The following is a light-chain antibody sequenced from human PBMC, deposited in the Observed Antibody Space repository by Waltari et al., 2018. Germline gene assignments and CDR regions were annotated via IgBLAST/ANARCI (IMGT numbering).Light chain of an antibody. J-gene: IGKJ2*01. CDR3: QQYNNWPL. V-gene: IGKV3D-15*01. Sequence: EIVMTQSPATLSVSPGVSATLSCRASQSVSSNLAWYQQTPGQAPRLLIYGASTRATGIPARFSGSGSGTEFTLTISSLQSEDFAVYYCQQYNNWPLFGQGTKLEIK. CDR2: GAS. CDR1: QSVSSN.